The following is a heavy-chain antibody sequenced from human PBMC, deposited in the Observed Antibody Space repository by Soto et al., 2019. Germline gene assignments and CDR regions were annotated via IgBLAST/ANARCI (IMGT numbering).Heavy chain of an antibody. CDR3: ARDRGPAARNYYYYGMDV. D-gene: IGHD2-2*01. J-gene: IGHJ6*02. CDR2: IWYDGSNK. Sequence: GGSLRLSCAASGFTFSSYGMHWVRQAPGQGLEWVAVIWYDGSNKYYADSVKGRFTISRDNSKNTLYLQMNSLRAEDTAVYYCARDRGPAARNYYYYGMDVWGQGTTVTVSS. CDR1: GFTFSSYG. V-gene: IGHV3-33*01.